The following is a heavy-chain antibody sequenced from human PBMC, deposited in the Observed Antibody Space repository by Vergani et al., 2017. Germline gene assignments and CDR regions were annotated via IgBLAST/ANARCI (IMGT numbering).Heavy chain of an antibody. CDR1: GFTFGDYA. D-gene: IGHD1-26*01. CDR2: ISSSGSTI. V-gene: IGHV3-11*01. J-gene: IGHJ4*02. Sequence: VQLVESGGGLVQPGRSLRLSCTASGFTFGDYAMSWFRQAPGKGLEWVSYISSSGSTIYYADSVKGRFTISRDNAKNSLYLQMNSLRAEDTAVYYCARGSYSAQFDYWGQGTLVTVSS. CDR3: ARGSYSAQFDY.